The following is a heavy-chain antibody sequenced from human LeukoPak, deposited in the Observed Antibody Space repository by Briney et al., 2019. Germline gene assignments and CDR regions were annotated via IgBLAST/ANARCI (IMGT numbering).Heavy chain of an antibody. J-gene: IGHJ4*02. Sequence: PGGSLRLSCAASGFTFSSYWMHWVRQAPGKGLVWVARISSDGKSISYADSVKGRFTISRDNSKNTLYLQMDSLRAEDTAVYYCASASSESYYWALDYWGQGTLVTVSS. D-gene: IGHD3-10*01. V-gene: IGHV3-74*01. CDR3: ASASSESYYWALDY. CDR2: ISSDGKSI. CDR1: GFTFSSYW.